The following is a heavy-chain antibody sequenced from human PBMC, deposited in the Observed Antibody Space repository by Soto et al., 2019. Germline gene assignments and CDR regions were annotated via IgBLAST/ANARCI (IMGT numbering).Heavy chain of an antibody. V-gene: IGHV2-5*02. Sequence: QITLKESGPTLVKPTQTLTLTCTFSGFSLSTSGVGVGWIRQPPGKALEWLALIYWDDAKHYSPSLKSRLTIPKDTPKNQVVLTMANMDPVDTATYSCAHKGGGDRILDYWGQGTLVTVSS. D-gene: IGHD3-16*01. CDR1: GFSLSTSGVG. CDR3: AHKGGGDRILDY. CDR2: IYWDDAK. J-gene: IGHJ4*02.